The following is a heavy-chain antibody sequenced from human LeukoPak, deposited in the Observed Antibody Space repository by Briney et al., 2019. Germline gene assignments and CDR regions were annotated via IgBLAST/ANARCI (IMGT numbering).Heavy chain of an antibody. J-gene: IGHJ5*02. CDR2: TYYRSTWYN. V-gene: IGHV6-1*01. CDR1: GDSVSSNSVT. Sequence: SQTLSLTCAISGDSVSSNSVTWNWIRQSPSRGLEWLGRTYYRSTWYNDYAVSVRGRITVNPVTSKNQFSLHLNSVAPEDTAVYYCARRLTQYDCFDPWGQGILVTVSS. D-gene: IGHD2-2*01. CDR3: ARRLTQYDCFDP.